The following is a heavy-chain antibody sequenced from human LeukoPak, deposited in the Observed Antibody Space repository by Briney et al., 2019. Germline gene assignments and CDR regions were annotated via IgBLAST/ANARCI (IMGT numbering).Heavy chain of an antibody. V-gene: IGHV3-21*01. Sequence: GGSLRLSCAASGFTFSTYNMNWVRQAPGKGLEWVSSISGSSSYIYYADSVKGRFSISRDNAKNSLYLQMNSLRAEDTAVYYCARNRYYYGSGNYGVPNWFDPWGQGTLVTVSS. CDR2: ISGSSSYI. CDR3: ARNRYYYGSGNYGVPNWFDP. CDR1: GFTFSTYN. D-gene: IGHD3-10*01. J-gene: IGHJ5*02.